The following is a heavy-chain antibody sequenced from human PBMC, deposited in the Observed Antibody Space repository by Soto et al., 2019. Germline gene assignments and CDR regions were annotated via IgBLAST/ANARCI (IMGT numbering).Heavy chain of an antibody. CDR2: ISYDGSNK. Sequence: QVQLVESGGGVVQPGRSLRLSCAASGFTFSSYAMHWVRQAPGKGLEWVAVISYDGSNKYYADSVKGRFTISRDNSKNTLYLQMNSLRAEDTAVYYCARDRVGCGGGSCYVHYYYGMDVWGQGTTVTVSS. D-gene: IGHD2-15*01. V-gene: IGHV3-30-3*01. CDR1: GFTFSSYA. CDR3: ARDRVGCGGGSCYVHYYYGMDV. J-gene: IGHJ6*02.